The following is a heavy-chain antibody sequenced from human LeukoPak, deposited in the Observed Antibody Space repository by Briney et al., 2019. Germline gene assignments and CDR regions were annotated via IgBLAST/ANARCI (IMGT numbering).Heavy chain of an antibody. J-gene: IGHJ4*02. Sequence: ASVKVSCKASGYTFTGYYMHWVRQAPGQGLEWMGWINLNSGGTNYAQKFQGRVTMTRDTSISTAYMELSRLRSDDTAVYYCASRPYSGSYPGSDYWGQGTLVTVSS. CDR1: GYTFTGYY. V-gene: IGHV1-2*02. CDR2: INLNSGGT. D-gene: IGHD1-26*01. CDR3: ASRPYSGSYPGSDY.